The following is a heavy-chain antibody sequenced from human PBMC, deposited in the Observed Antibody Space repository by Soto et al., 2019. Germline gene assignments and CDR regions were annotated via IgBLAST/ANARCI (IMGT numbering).Heavy chain of an antibody. V-gene: IGHV3-7*04. Sequence: GGSLRLSCAASGFTFSSYWMSWVRQAPGKGLEWVANIKQDGSEKYYVDSVKGRFTISRDNAKNSLYLQMNSLRAEDTAVYYCARFYYDSSGYLPSPYYYYYGMDVWGQGSTVTVSS. J-gene: IGHJ6*02. CDR3: ARFYYDSSGYLPSPYYYYYGMDV. CDR1: GFTFSSYW. CDR2: IKQDGSEK. D-gene: IGHD3-22*01.